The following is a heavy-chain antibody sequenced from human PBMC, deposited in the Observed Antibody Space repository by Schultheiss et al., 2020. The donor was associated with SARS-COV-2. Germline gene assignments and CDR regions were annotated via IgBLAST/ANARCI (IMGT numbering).Heavy chain of an antibody. CDR1: GFTFSSYG. V-gene: IGHV3-33*06. CDR3: AKQWDIVVVPAAITFDY. CDR2: IWYDGSNK. D-gene: IGHD2-2*01. Sequence: GGSLRLSCAASGFTFSSYGMHWVRQAPGKGLEWVAVIWYDGSNKYYADSVKGRFTISRDNSKNTLYLQMNSLRAEDTAVYYCAKQWDIVVVPAAITFDYWGQGTLVTVSS. J-gene: IGHJ4*02.